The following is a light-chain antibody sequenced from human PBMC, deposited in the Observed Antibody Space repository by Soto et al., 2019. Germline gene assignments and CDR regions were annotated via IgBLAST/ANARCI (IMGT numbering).Light chain of an antibody. CDR2: DVS. J-gene: IGLJ1*01. CDR1: SSDVGGYNY. V-gene: IGLV2-14*01. Sequence: QSALTQPASVSGSPGQSITISCTGTSSDVGGYNYVSWYQQYSGKAPQLMIYDVSNRPSGVSNRFSGSKSGNTASLTISGLQAEDEADYYCSSYTSNSHYVFGTGTKLTVL. CDR3: SSYTSNSHYV.